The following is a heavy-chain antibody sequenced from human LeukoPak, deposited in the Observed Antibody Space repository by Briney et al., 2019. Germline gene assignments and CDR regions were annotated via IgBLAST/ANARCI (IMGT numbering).Heavy chain of an antibody. J-gene: IGHJ4*02. CDR1: GGTFSSYA. CDR3: AVNYDYGDHGGGY. V-gene: IGHV1-69*04. D-gene: IGHD4-17*01. Sequence: SVKVSCKASGGTFSSYAISWVRQALGQGLEWMGRIIPIFGIANYAQKFQGRVTITADKSTSTAYMELSSLRSEDTAVYYCAVNYDYGDHGGGYWGQGTLVTVSS. CDR2: IIPIFGIA.